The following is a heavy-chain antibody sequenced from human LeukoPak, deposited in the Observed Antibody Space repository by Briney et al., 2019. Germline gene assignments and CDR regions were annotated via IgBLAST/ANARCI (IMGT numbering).Heavy chain of an antibody. V-gene: IGHV1-2*02. CDR2: IDPNSGGT. CDR1: RYTFSGYY. D-gene: IGHD6-19*01. CDR3: ARDGWYKSYMDV. Sequence: GASVKVSCEASRYTFSGYYIHWVRQAPGQGLEWMGWIDPNSGGTNYAQKFQGRVTMTREKSISTAYMELSRLRSDDTAVYYCARDGWYKSYMDVRGKGTTVIVSS. J-gene: IGHJ6*03.